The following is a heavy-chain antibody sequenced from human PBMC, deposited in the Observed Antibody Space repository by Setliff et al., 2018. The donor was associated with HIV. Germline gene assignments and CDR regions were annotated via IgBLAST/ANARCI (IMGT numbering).Heavy chain of an antibody. Sequence: GASVKVSCKASGYTFTGHFMHWMRQAPGQGLEWMGWINLNSGNTKSAHFLQGRVTVTRDTSISTAHMEVNSLSSGDTAVYYCVSRGAIGGATKRTTFDVWGQGTMVTVSS. V-gene: IGHV1-2*07. CDR1: GYTFTGHF. CDR2: INLNSGNT. D-gene: IGHD1-26*01. J-gene: IGHJ3*01. CDR3: VSRGAIGGATKRTTFDV.